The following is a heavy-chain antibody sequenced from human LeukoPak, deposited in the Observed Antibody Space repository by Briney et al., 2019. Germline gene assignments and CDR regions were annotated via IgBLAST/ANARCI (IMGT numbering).Heavy chain of an antibody. V-gene: IGHV3-23*01. CDR2: ISPSGDRA. CDR3: AIMHGYYDGSGFWVQ. D-gene: IGHD3-22*01. J-gene: IGHJ4*02. Sequence: PGGSLRLSCAASGFTFSSYAMSWVRQAPGRELEWFSFISPSGDRASNADSVEGRFTISRDNTRNTLYLQMNSLRDEDTGVYYCAIMHGYYDGSGFWVQWGQGTLVTVSS. CDR1: GFTFSSYA.